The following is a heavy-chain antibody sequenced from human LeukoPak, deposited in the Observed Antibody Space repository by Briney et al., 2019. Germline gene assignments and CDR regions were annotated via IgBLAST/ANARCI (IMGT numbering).Heavy chain of an antibody. CDR2: IYYSGST. J-gene: IGHJ5*02. V-gene: IGHV4-39*07. CDR1: GGSISSSIYY. Sequence: PSETLSLTCIVSGGSISSSIYYWGWIRQPPGKGLEWIGSIYYSGSTYYNPSLKSRVTISVDTSKNQFSLKLSSVTAADTAVYYCARVVAGPWGQGTLVTVSS. CDR3: ARVVAGP. D-gene: IGHD3-10*01.